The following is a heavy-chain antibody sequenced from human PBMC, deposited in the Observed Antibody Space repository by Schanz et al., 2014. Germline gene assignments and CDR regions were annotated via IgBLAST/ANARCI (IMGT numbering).Heavy chain of an antibody. V-gene: IGHV1-2*06. J-gene: IGHJ6*02. CDR1: GYTFTDNF. CDR2: INPKGGDT. CDR3: ARVRSEDYGGMDV. Sequence: QVQLVQSGAAVKRPGASVKVSCKASGYTFTDNFLHWVRQAPGQGLEWLGRINPKGGDTKSAQKFQGRFTMTRDTSISTVYMELSRLRSDDTAVYYCARVRSEDYGGMDVWGQGTTVTVSS.